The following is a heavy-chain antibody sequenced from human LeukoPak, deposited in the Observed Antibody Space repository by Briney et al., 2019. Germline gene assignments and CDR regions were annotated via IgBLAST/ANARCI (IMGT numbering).Heavy chain of an antibody. CDR1: GFTFSSYW. Sequence: GGSLRLSCAASGFTFSSYWMNWVRQAPGKGLEWVATVNQHGSEEYYVDSVKGRFTISRDNAKNSLSLQMNSLRAEDTAVYYCARDYYDSSGYYSDYWGQGTLVTVSS. J-gene: IGHJ4*02. CDR3: ARDYYDSSGYYSDY. CDR2: VNQHGSEE. V-gene: IGHV3-7*01. D-gene: IGHD3-22*01.